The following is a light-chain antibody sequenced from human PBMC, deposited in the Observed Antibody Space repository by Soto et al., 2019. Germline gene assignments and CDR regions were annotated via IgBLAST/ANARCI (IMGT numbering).Light chain of an antibody. CDR2: EVT. V-gene: IGLV2-14*01. CDR1: SSDVGRYNT. CDR3: NSLRVNHLYV. Sequence: QSVLTQPASVSGSPGQTITISCTGTSSDVGRYNTVSWYQHHPGKAPKLIIYEVTHRPAGISDRFSASKSGNTASLTISGLQAEDEADYYCNSLRVNHLYVFGSVTKVTVL. J-gene: IGLJ1*01.